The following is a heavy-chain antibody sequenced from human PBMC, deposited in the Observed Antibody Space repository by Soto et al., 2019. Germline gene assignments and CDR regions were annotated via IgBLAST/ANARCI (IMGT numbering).Heavy chain of an antibody. J-gene: IGHJ4*02. D-gene: IGHD2-15*01. CDR2: ISGSGGST. CDR1: GFTFSSYA. V-gene: IGHV3-23*01. CDR3: AKDLEAGYCSGGSCYEGYSGFDY. Sequence: GGSLRLSCAASGFTFSSYAMSWVRQAPGKGLEWVSAISGSGGSTYYADSVKGRFTISGDNSKNTLYLQMNSLRAEDTAVYYCAKDLEAGYCSGGSCYEGYSGFDYWGQGTLVTVSS.